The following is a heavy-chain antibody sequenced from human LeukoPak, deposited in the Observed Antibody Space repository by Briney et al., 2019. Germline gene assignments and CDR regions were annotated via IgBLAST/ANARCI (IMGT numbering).Heavy chain of an antibody. Sequence: ESGPTLVNPTQTLTLTCTFSGFSLTTSGVGVGWIRQPPGKALEWLAVIYWDNDKRYSPSLKSRLTITKDTSKNQVVLTLANMDPVDTATYYCTHRRCRSGSLDFGDFDYWGQGTLVTVSS. V-gene: IGHV2-5*02. J-gene: IGHJ4*02. CDR3: THRRCRSGSLDFGDFDY. CDR1: GFSLTTSGVG. D-gene: IGHD2-15*01. CDR2: IYWDNDK.